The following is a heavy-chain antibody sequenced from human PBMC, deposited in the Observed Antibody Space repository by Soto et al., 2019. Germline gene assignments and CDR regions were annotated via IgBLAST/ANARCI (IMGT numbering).Heavy chain of an antibody. Sequence: KTSETLSLTCTVSGGSISSYYWSWIRQPAGKGLEWIGRIYTSGSTNYNPSLKSRVTMSVDTSKNQFSLKLSSVTAADTAVYYCAREEGSGGYYYYYGMDVWGQGTTVTVSS. J-gene: IGHJ6*02. CDR1: GGSISSYY. D-gene: IGHD3-10*01. CDR2: IYTSGST. V-gene: IGHV4-4*07. CDR3: AREEGSGGYYYYYGMDV.